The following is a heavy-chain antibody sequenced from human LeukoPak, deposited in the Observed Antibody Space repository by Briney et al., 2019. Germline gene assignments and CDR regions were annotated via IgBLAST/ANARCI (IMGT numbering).Heavy chain of an antibody. J-gene: IGHJ6*03. D-gene: IGHD2-15*01. CDR2: IYYRGST. Sequence: SETLSLTCTVSGGSISSSNYYWGWIRQPPGKGLEWIGSIYYRGSTYYNPSLMSRVTIFVDTFKNQFSLKLSSVTAADTAVYYCARHGYCSGGSCYSWGYYYYMDVWGKGTTVTISS. CDR1: GGSISSSNYY. V-gene: IGHV4-39*01. CDR3: ARHGYCSGGSCYSWGYYYYMDV.